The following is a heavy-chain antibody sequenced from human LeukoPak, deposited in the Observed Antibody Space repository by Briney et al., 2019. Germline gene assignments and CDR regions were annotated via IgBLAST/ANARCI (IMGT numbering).Heavy chain of an antibody. D-gene: IGHD4-17*01. CDR3: ARKRTVTEELNWFDP. V-gene: IGHV4-39*07. CDR2: IYYGGST. Sequence: SETLSLTCTVSGGSISSSSYYWGWIRQPPGKGLEWIGSIYYGGSTYYNPSLKSRVTISVDTSKNQFSLKLSSVTAADTAMYYCARKRTVTEELNWFDPWGQGTLVTVSS. J-gene: IGHJ5*02. CDR1: GGSISSSSYY.